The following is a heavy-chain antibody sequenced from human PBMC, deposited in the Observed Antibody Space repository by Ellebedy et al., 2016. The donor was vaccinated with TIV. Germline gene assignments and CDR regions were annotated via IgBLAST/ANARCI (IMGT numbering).Heavy chain of an antibody. D-gene: IGHD6-13*01. Sequence: ASVKVSCXASGYTFTGYYMHWVRQASGQGLEWMGWISAYNGNTNYAQKLQGRVTMTTDTSTSTAYMELRSLRSDDTAVYYCARDYFGAAADIYYYRMDVWGQGTTVTVSS. CDR3: ARDYFGAAADIYYYRMDV. J-gene: IGHJ6*02. CDR2: ISAYNGNT. V-gene: IGHV1-18*04. CDR1: GYTFTGYY.